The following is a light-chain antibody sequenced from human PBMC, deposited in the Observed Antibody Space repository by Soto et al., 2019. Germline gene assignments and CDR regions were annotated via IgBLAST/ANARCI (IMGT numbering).Light chain of an antibody. CDR3: QQYNGWPYT. CDR2: GAS. J-gene: IGKJ2*01. V-gene: IGKV3-15*01. CDR1: QSVSRN. Sequence: EIVMTQSPATLSVSPGERATLSCRASQSVSRNLAWYRQKPGQAPRLLIYGASTRATATPARFSGSGSGTEFTLTISSLQSEDFAVYYCQQYNGWPYTFGQGTKREIK.